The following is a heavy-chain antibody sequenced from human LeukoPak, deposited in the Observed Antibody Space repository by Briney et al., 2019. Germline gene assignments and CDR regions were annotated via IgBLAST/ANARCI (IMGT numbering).Heavy chain of an antibody. CDR2: IYYSGST. D-gene: IGHD3-10*01. Sequence: SSETLSLTCTVSGGSISSSSYYWGWIRQPPGRGLEWIGSIYYSGSTYYNPSLKSRVTISVDTSKNQFSLKLSSVTAADTAVYYCARDLWFGDPAPHWGQGTLVTVSS. CDR1: GGSISSSSYY. CDR3: ARDLWFGDPAPH. V-gene: IGHV4-39*07. J-gene: IGHJ4*02.